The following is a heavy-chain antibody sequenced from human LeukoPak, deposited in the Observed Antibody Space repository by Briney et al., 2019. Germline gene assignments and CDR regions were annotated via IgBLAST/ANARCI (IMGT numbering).Heavy chain of an antibody. CDR3: ARQDGYSSSSGY. D-gene: IGHD6-13*01. Sequence: ASVKVSCKASGYTFTSYGISWVRQAPGQGLEWMGWISAYNGNTNYAQKLQGRVTMTRDTSTSTVYMELSSLRSEDTAVYYCARQDGYSSSSGYWGQGTLVTVSS. J-gene: IGHJ4*02. CDR2: ISAYNGNT. V-gene: IGHV1-18*01. CDR1: GYTFTSYG.